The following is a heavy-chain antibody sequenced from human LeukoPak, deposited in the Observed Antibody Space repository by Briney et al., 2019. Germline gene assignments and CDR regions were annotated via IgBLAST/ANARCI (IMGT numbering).Heavy chain of an antibody. CDR2: ISGSGGRT. CDR1: GFTFNRYA. D-gene: IGHD2-15*01. J-gene: IGHJ4*02. V-gene: IGHV3-23*01. CDR3: ARSLGYCSAGSCFPFDY. Sequence: GGSLRLSCAASGFTFNRYAMNWVRQAQGKGLECVSSISGSGGRTYYADSVKGRFTISRDNSKNTLYLQMNSLRAEDTAVYYCARSLGYCSAGSCFPFDYWGQGTLVTVSS.